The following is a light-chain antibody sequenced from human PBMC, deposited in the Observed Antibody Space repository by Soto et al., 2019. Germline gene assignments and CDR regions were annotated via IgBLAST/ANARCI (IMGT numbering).Light chain of an antibody. CDR2: KNN. CDR3: AGWDDSLNGPV. V-gene: IGLV1-44*01. J-gene: IGLJ2*01. CDR1: SSNIGSNT. Sequence: QSVLTQPPSASGTPGQRVTISCSGSSSNIGSNTVNWYQQFPRTAPKLLIYKNNQRPSGVPDRFSGSKSGTSASLAISGLQSEDEADYYCAGWDDSLNGPVFGGGTKLTVL.